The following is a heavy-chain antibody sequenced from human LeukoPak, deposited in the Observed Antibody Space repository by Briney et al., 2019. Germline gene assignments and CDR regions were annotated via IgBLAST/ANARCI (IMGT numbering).Heavy chain of an antibody. CDR1: GGSIGTSAFY. CDR3: ARQISDYYYYYMDV. CDR2: IYDSGNE. V-gene: IGHV4-39*01. D-gene: IGHD2/OR15-2a*01. J-gene: IGHJ6*03. Sequence: SETLSLTCTVSGGSIGTSAFYWGWIRQPPGKGLEWLGSIYDSGNEFYNPSLKSRVTISADTSKNQFSLKLNSVTAADTAMYYCARQISDYYYYYMDVWGEGITVTVSS.